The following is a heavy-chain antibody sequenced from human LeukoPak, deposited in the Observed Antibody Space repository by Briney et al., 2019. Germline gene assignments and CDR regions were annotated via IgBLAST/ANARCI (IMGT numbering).Heavy chain of an antibody. CDR2: IIPIFGTA. CDR1: GGTFSSYA. CDR3: ARLPTTYGSGTTAD. Sequence: ASVKVSFKASGGTFSSYAISWVRQAPGQGLEWMGGIIPIFGTANYAQKFQGRVTITADESTSTAYMELSSLRSEDTAVYYCARLPTTYGSGTTADWGQGTLVTVSS. V-gene: IGHV1-69*01. D-gene: IGHD3-10*01. J-gene: IGHJ4*02.